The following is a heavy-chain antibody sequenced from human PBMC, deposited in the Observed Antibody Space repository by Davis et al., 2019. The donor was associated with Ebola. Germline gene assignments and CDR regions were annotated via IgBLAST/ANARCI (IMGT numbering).Heavy chain of an antibody. CDR2: VKHGGAT. D-gene: IGHD3-10*01. Sequence: SETLSLTCTVSGDSINDKYWSWIRQSQGKRPEWIGEVKHGGATKYNPSLKSRVTISVDTSKNQFSLKLSSVTAADTAVYYCARVHSRGFDYWGQGTLVTVSS. V-gene: IGHV4-34*01. CDR3: ARVHSRGFDY. CDR1: GDSINDKY. J-gene: IGHJ4*02.